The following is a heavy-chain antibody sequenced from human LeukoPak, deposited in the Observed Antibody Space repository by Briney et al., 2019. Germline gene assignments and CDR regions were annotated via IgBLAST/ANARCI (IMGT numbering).Heavy chain of an antibody. V-gene: IGHV4-39*01. J-gene: IGHJ6*03. CDR3: ARGRDYYGSGAHYYMDV. CDR1: GGSISSSSYY. CDR2: IYYSGST. Sequence: SETLSLTCTVSGGSISSSSYYWGWIRQPPGKGLEWIGSIYYSGSTYYNPSLKSRFTISVDTSKNQFSLKLSSVTAADTAVYYCARGRDYYGSGAHYYMDVWGKGTTVTVSS. D-gene: IGHD3-10*01.